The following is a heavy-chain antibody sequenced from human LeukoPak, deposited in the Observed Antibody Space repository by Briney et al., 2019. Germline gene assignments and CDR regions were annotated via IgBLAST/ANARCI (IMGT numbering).Heavy chain of an antibody. CDR2: IYYSGST. Sequence: SETLSLTCTVSGGSISSYYWSWIRQPPGKGLDWIGYIYYSGSTNYNPSLKSRVTISVDTSKNQFSLKLSSVTAADTAVYYCARLYSSSHAFSYWGQGTLVTVSS. J-gene: IGHJ4*02. CDR3: ARLYSSSHAFSY. CDR1: GGSISSYY. D-gene: IGHD6-13*01. V-gene: IGHV4-59*01.